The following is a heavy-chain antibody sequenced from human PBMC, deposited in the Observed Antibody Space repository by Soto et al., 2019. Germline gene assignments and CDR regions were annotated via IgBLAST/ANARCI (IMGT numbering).Heavy chain of an antibody. CDR1: GGSISSGGYY. CDR3: AVQNDFWSGYSLKGSPGYYYYMDV. J-gene: IGHJ6*03. V-gene: IGHV4-31*03. CDR2: IYYSGST. D-gene: IGHD3-3*01. Sequence: SETLSLTCTVSGGSISSGGYYWSWIRQHPGKGLEWIGYIYYSGSTYYNPSLKSRVTISVDTSKNQFSLKLSSVTAADTAVYYCAVQNDFWSGYSLKGSPGYYYYMDVWGKGTTVTVSS.